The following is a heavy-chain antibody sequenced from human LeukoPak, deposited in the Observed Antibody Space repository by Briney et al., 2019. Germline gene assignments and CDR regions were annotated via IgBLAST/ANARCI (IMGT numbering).Heavy chain of an antibody. CDR2: ISSTGSDI. V-gene: IGHV3-21*01. Sequence: GGSLILSCAASGFAFSGYGLNWVRQTPGKGLEWLSSISSTGSDIHYADSVKGRFTISRDNAKNSGYLQMDSLRVEDTALYYCARDSGTYSGYYYYYMDVWGKGTTVTVSS. D-gene: IGHD3-16*01. J-gene: IGHJ6*03. CDR1: GFAFSGYG. CDR3: ARDSGTYSGYYYYYMDV.